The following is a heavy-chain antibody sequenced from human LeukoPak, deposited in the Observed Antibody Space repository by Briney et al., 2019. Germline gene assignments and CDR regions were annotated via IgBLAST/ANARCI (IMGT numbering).Heavy chain of an antibody. CDR2: IYAHGPT. CDR3: ARGHSSCPGSGHSDL. Sequence: GGSLRLSCAAFGFRLSDRYMNWVRQAPGKGPEWVSVIYAHGPTYYSDSVRGRFTIYRDNSKNTLYLQMDSLRVEDTAVYYCARGHSSCPGSGHSDLWGRGTLVTVSS. CDR1: GFRLSDRY. D-gene: IGHD6-13*01. V-gene: IGHV3-53*01. J-gene: IGHJ2*01.